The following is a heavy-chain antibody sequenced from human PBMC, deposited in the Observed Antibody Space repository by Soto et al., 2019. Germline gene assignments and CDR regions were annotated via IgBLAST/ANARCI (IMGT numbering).Heavy chain of an antibody. CDR2: ISNSGGAT. CDR3: AKALSYNSGSPFDY. Sequence: EVQLLESGGGLVQPGGSLRLSCAASGFAFSSCAMTWVRQAPGKGLEWVSSISNSGGATFYADSVKGRFTVSRENSKNTLYLQMNSLRAEDTALYYCAKALSYNSGSPFDYWGQGTPVTVSS. D-gene: IGHD3-10*01. V-gene: IGHV3-23*01. CDR1: GFAFSSCA. J-gene: IGHJ4*02.